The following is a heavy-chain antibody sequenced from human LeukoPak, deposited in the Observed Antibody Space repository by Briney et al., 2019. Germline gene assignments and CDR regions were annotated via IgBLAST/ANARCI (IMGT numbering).Heavy chain of an antibody. CDR2: ISPYIGNT. CDR1: GYTFTSYG. D-gene: IGHD3-16*02. CDR3: ARDQYDYVWGSYRPYFDY. Sequence: ASVKVSCKAVGYTFTSYGISWVRQAPGQGLEWMGSISPYIGNTKYAERPQGRVIMTTDTSTRTAYMELRGLRPDDTAVFYCARDQYDYVWGSYRPYFDYWGQGTLVTVSS. V-gene: IGHV1-18*04. J-gene: IGHJ4*02.